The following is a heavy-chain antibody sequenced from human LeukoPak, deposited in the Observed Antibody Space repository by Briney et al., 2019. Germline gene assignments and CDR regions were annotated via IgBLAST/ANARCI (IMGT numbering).Heavy chain of an antibody. CDR1: GESIKSTSSY. V-gene: IGHV4-39*01. J-gene: IGHJ4*02. Sequence: PSETLSLTCSVSGESIKSTSSYWAWVRQPPGKGLEWIGHIYYSTNTYYNSSLKSRVTISDDTSKNQVSLSLRSVTAADTALYFCVRRVAGTFYFDKWGEGSLVSVSS. D-gene: IGHD6-19*01. CDR3: VRRVAGTFYFDK. CDR2: IYYSTNT.